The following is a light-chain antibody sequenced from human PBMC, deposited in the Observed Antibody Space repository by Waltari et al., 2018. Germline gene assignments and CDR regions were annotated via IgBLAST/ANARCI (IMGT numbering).Light chain of an antibody. CDR2: VVS. Sequence: QSALTQPASVSGSPGQSITISCTGTSSDVGGYNYVSWYQQHPGKAPNSMIDVVSNRPSGVSNRFSGSKSGNTASLTISGLQAEDEADYYCSSYTSSSTLEVFGTGTKVTVL. CDR1: SSDVGGYNY. V-gene: IGLV2-14*01. J-gene: IGLJ1*01. CDR3: SSYTSSSTLEV.